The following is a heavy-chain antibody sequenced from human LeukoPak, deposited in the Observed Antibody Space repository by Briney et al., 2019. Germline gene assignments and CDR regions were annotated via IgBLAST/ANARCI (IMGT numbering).Heavy chain of an antibody. Sequence: SETLSLTCTVSGSSISSYYWSWIRQPPGKGLEWIGYIYYSGSTNYNPSLKSRVTISVDTSKNQFSLKLSSVTAADTAVYYCARVGYSTGWAEPYWGQGTLVTVSS. D-gene: IGHD6-19*01. CDR3: ARVGYSTGWAEPY. V-gene: IGHV4-59*12. CDR1: GSSISSYY. CDR2: IYYSGST. J-gene: IGHJ4*02.